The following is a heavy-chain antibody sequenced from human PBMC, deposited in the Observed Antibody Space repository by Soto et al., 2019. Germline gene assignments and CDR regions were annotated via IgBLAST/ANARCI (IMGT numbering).Heavy chain of an antibody. CDR2: IKQDGSEK. CDR1: GFTFSNYW. D-gene: IGHD3-16*01. J-gene: IGHJ5*02. CDR3: ARDVSAPNYHYPNYAGLLDP. Sequence: GGSLRLSCAASGFTFSNYWVSWVRQAPGKGLEWVASIKQDGSEKQYADSVKGRFTISRDDATNSLYLQMDSLRADDTAFYYCARDVSAPNYHYPNYAGLLDPRGLGTLVTVSS. V-gene: IGHV3-7*01.